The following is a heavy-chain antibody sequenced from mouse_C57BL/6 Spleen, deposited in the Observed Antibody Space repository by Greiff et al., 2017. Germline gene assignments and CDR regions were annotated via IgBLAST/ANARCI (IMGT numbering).Heavy chain of an antibody. V-gene: IGHV1-82*01. CDR1: GYAFSSSW. Sequence: QVQLQQSGPELVKPGASVKISCKASGYAFSSSWMNWVKQRPGQGLEWIGRIYPGDGDTNYNGKFKGKATLTADKSSSTAYMQLSSLTSEDSAVYFCARPPFITSARDYWGQGTSVTVSS. D-gene: IGHD1-1*01. CDR3: ARPPFITSARDY. J-gene: IGHJ4*01. CDR2: IYPGDGDT.